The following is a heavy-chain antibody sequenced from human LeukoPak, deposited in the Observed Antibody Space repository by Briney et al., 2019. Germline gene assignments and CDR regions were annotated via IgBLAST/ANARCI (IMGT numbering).Heavy chain of an antibody. J-gene: IGHJ4*02. CDR3: ARVTGYMIEDYFDY. CDR1: GGSISSGSYY. D-gene: IGHD3-9*01. CDR2: IYTSGST. V-gene: IGHV4-61*02. Sequence: SETLSLTCTVSGGSISSGSYYWSWIRQPAGKGLEWIGRIYTSGSTNYNPSLKSRVTISVDTSKNQFSLKLRSVTAADMAVYYCARVTGYMIEDYFDYWGQGILVTVSS.